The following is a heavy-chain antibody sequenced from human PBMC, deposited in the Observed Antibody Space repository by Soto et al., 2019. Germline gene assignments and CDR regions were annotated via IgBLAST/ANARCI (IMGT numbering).Heavy chain of an antibody. Sequence: QITLKESGPTLVKPTQTLTLTCTFSGFSLSTSGVGVGWIRQSPGKALEWLALIYWDDEKRYSPSLKSRLTITKHTSKNQVVLTMTNMDPVDTATYYCSQHFGSGLFFPLIDYWGQGTLVTVSS. D-gene: IGHD3-3*02. J-gene: IGHJ4*02. CDR1: GFSLSTSGVG. CDR2: IYWDDEK. V-gene: IGHV2-5*02. CDR3: SQHFGSGLFFPLIDY.